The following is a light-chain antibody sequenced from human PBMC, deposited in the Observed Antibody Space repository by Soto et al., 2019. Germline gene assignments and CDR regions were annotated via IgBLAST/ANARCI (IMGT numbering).Light chain of an antibody. CDR3: SSYTSSSTPYV. V-gene: IGLV2-14*01. CDR1: SSDVGGYNY. J-gene: IGLJ1*01. CDR2: DVS. Sequence: SDLPRAAYVSGSPWESITLSRTGTSSDVGGYNYVSWYQQHPGKAPKLMIYDVSNRPSGVSNRFSGSKSGNTASLTISGLQAEDEADYYCSSYTSSSTPYVFGTGTKVTVL.